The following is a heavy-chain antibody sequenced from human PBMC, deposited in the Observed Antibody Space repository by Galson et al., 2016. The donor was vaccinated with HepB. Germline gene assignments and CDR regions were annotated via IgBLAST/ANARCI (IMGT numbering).Heavy chain of an antibody. CDR2: ISSGSSYI. CDR1: GFIFSSYV. CDR3: ARADLQLETAGFDL. D-gene: IGHD4-11*01. V-gene: IGHV3-21*01. J-gene: IGHJ3*01. Sequence: SLRLSCAASGFIFSSYVMHWVRQAPGKGLEWVASISSGSSYIYYADSLKGRFTISRDDASDSLYLQMSSLTVEDTAIYYCARADLQLETAGFDLWGPGTLVTVSS.